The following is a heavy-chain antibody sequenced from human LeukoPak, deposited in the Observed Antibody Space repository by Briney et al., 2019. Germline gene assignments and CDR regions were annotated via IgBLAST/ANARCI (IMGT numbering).Heavy chain of an antibody. CDR1: GYTFTGYY. D-gene: IGHD3-9*01. CDR2: INSDSGFT. CDR3: ARNFDMKGFDP. Sequence: GASVKVSCKASGYTFTGYYMNWVRQAPGQGLEWMGWINSDSGFTKNAQKFQGRVTMTRDTSITTVYMDLTRLTSDDTAVYYCARNFDMKGFDPWGQGTLVTVSS. V-gene: IGHV1-2*02. J-gene: IGHJ5*02.